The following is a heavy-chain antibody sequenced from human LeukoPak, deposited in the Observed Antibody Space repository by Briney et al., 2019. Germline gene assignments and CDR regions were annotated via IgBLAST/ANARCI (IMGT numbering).Heavy chain of an antibody. CDR2: INHSGST. Sequence: KPSETLSLTCAVYGGSFSGYYWSWIRQPPGKGLEWIGEINHSGSTNYNPSLKSRVTISVDTSKNQFSLKLSSVTAADTAVYYCARDKGHDYVWGSYRYTSHFDYWGQGTLATVSS. V-gene: IGHV4-34*01. D-gene: IGHD3-16*02. CDR1: GGSFSGYY. CDR3: ARDKGHDYVWGSYRYTSHFDY. J-gene: IGHJ4*02.